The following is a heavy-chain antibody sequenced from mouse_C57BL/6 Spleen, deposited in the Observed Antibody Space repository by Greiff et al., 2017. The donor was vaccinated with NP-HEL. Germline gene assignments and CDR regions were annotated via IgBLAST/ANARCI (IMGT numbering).Heavy chain of an antibody. CDR1: GYTFTDYN. CDR3: ASSPNYYGSSPYAMDY. V-gene: IGHV1-22*01. D-gene: IGHD1-1*01. J-gene: IGHJ4*01. Sequence: EVKLQESGPELVKPGASVKMSCKASGYTFTDYNMHWVKQSHGKSLEWIGYINPNNGGTSYNQKFKGKATLTVNKSSSTAYMELRSLTSEDSAVYYCASSPNYYGSSPYAMDYWGQGTSVTVSS. CDR2: INPNNGGT.